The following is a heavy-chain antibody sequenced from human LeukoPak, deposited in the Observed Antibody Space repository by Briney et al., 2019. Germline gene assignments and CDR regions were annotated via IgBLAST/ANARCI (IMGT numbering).Heavy chain of an antibody. V-gene: IGHV4-30-4*01. D-gene: IGHD3-22*01. J-gene: IGHJ4*02. CDR3: ARSPPGSSGYYYLFDY. Sequence: SETLSLTCTVSGGSISSGDYYWSWIRQPPGKGLEWIGYIYYSGSTYYNPSLKGRVTISVDTSKNQFSLKLSSVTAADTAVYYCARSPPGSSGYYYLFDYWGQGTLVTVSS. CDR2: IYYSGST. CDR1: GGSISSGDYY.